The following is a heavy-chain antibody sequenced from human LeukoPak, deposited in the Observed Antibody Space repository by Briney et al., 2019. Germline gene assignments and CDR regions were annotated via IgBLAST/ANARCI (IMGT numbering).Heavy chain of an antibody. J-gene: IGHJ5*02. D-gene: IGHD5/OR15-5a*01. CDR1: GFTFNNYW. Sequence: GGSLRLSCAASGFTFNNYWMHWVRHAPGKGLVWVSCIDSDGSTTSYADSVKGRFTVSRDNAKNTVFLQMNSLRAEDTAVYYCVRDRVGFDPWGQGTLVTVSS. CDR2: IDSDGSTT. CDR3: VRDRVGFDP. V-gene: IGHV3-74*01.